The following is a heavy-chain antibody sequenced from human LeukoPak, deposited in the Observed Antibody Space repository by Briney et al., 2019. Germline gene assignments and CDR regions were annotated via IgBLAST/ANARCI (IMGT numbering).Heavy chain of an antibody. J-gene: IGHJ4*02. CDR3: AKEGGSGWYKYFDY. CDR1: EFSVGSNY. D-gene: IGHD6-19*01. V-gene: IGHV3-66*01. Sequence: GGSLRLSCAASEFSVGSNYMTWVRQAPGKGLEWVSLIYSGGSTYYADSVKGRFTISRDNSKNTLYLQMNSLRAEDTAVYYCAKEGGSGWYKYFDYWGQGTLVTVSS. CDR2: IYSGGST.